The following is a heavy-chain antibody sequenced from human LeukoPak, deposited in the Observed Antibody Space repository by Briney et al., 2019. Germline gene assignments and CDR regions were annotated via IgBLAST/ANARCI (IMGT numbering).Heavy chain of an antibody. D-gene: IGHD3-10*01. Sequence: ASVKVSCKVSGGRLSEVSVYWVRQAPGKGLEGMGGFAPEHGETIYPQKFQGRVTMTEDTSTDTAYMELRSLRFEDTAVYYCAVGIYDSSTYYQTVRWLDIWGQGTLVTVSS. CDR3: AVGIYDSSTYYQTVRWLDI. CDR1: GGRLSEVS. J-gene: IGHJ5*02. CDR2: FAPEHGET. V-gene: IGHV1-24*01.